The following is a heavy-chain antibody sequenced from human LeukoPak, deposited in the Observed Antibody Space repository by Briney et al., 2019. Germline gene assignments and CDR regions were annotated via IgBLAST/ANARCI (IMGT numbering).Heavy chain of an antibody. D-gene: IGHD3-9*01. CDR1: GFTFSSYS. V-gene: IGHV3-21*01. Sequence: GGSLRLSCAASGFTFSSYSMNWVRQAPGEGLEWVSSISSSSSYIYYADSVKGRFTISRDNAKNSLYLQMNSLRAEDTAVYYCARGGYDILTGYYNRYWGQGTLVTVSS. J-gene: IGHJ4*02. CDR3: ARGGYDILTGYYNRY. CDR2: ISSSSSYI.